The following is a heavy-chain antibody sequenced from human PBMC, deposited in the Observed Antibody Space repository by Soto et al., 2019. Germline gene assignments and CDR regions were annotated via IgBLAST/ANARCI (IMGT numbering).Heavy chain of an antibody. Sequence: ASVEVSCKASGYTFTSYDINWVRQATGQGLEWMGWMNPNSGNTGYAQKFQGRVTMTRNTSISTAYMELSSLRSEDTAVYYCARGRLITMGRVMGYWGQGTLVTVSS. CDR3: ARGRLITMGRVMGY. V-gene: IGHV1-8*01. D-gene: IGHD3-10*01. J-gene: IGHJ4*02. CDR1: GYTFTSYD. CDR2: MNPNSGNT.